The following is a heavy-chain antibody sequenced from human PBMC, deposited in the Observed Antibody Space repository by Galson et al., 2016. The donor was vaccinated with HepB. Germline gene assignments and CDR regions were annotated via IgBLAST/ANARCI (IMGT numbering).Heavy chain of an antibody. CDR3: ARDGLSSSPYAMDV. Sequence: SLRLSCAASGFTFSTYDMHWVRQVRGKGLEWVAALDYKGKTYYPSSVKGRFTVSRDIAGASLYLQLNGLSVGDSAVYYCARDGLSSSPYAMDVWGQGTTVTVSS. CDR2: LDYKGKT. J-gene: IGHJ6*02. CDR1: GFTFSTYD. V-gene: IGHV3-13*01. D-gene: IGHD6-6*01.